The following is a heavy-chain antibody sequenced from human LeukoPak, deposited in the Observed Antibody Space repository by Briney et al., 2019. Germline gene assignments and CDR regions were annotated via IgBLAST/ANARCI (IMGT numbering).Heavy chain of an antibody. CDR2: IYNSGNT. D-gene: IGHD3-22*01. Sequence: SETLSLTCTVFGGSISTNYWSWIRQPAGKGLEWIGRIYNSGNTNYSPSLESRVTMSADTSKNQFSLKLSSVTAADTAVYYCARGTFDSSGYYLFDYWGQGTLVTVSS. CDR1: GGSISTNY. J-gene: IGHJ4*02. V-gene: IGHV4-4*07. CDR3: ARGTFDSSGYYLFDY.